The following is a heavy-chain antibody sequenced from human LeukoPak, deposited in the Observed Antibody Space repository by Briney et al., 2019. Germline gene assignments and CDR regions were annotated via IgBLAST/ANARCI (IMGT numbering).Heavy chain of an antibody. CDR2: ISSRGSTR. V-gene: IGHV3-48*04. CDR3: ARSTRAVMAMMDV. CDR1: GFTFSSCG. D-gene: IGHD3-16*01. Sequence: GGSLRLSCAASGFTFSSCGMSWVRQAPGKGLEWVSYISSRGSTRYYADSVKGRFTISRDNAKTSLYLQMNSLRAEDTAVYFCARSTRAVMAMMDVWGKGTTVTVSS. J-gene: IGHJ6*04.